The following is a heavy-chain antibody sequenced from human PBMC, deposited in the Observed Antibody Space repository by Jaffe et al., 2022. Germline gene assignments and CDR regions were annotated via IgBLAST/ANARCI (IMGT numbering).Heavy chain of an antibody. J-gene: IGHJ4*02. CDR3: ANLLRHFDLLSWRGGG. Sequence: QLRLQESGPGLVKPSETLSLACTVSGGSVSSTNYYWGWIRQPPGKGLEWIGSFYYSGSTYYNSSLKSRVTMSVDTSKNQFSLKLSSVTAADTAVYYCANLLRHFDLLSWRGGGWGQGTLVTVSS. CDR1: GGSVSSTNYY. D-gene: IGHD3-9*01. V-gene: IGHV4-39*01. CDR2: FYYSGST.